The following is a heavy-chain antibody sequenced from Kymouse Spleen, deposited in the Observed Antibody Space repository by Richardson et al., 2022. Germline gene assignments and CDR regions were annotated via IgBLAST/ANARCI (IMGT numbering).Heavy chain of an antibody. CDR3: AKDSYGSGSYYNDYYYYGMDV. J-gene: IGHJ6*02. CDR1: GFTFSSYG. CDR2: ISYDGSNK. Sequence: QVQLVESGGGVVQPGRSLRLSCAASGFTFSSYGMHWVRQAPGKGLEWVAVISYDGSNKYYADSVKGRFTISRDNSKNTLYLQMNSLRAEDTAVYYCAKDSYGSGSYYNDYYYYGMDVWGQGTTVTVSS. V-gene: IGHV3-30*18. D-gene: IGHD3-10*01.